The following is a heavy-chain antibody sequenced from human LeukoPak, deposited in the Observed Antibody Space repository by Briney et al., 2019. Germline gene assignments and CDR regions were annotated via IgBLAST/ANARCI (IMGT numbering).Heavy chain of an antibody. CDR2: IYYSGST. J-gene: IGHJ5*02. Sequence: SETLSLTCTVYGGSISSYYWSWIRQPPGMGLEWIGYIYYSGSTNYNPSLKSRVTISVDTSKNQFSLRLSSVTAADTAVYYFARDYSSGWYWFDPWGQGTLVTVSS. CDR3: ARDYSSGWYWFDP. D-gene: IGHD6-19*01. CDR1: GGSISSYY. V-gene: IGHV4-59*01.